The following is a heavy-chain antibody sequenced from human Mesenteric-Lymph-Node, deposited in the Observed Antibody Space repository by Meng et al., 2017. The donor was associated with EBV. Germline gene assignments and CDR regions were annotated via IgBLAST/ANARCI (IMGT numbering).Heavy chain of an antibody. CDR2: LKRVGST. Sequence: QDHVTQWGEGRLQTREPRAHMGGDSGGSCGGYFWSWILQPPWKGLGCIGELKRVGSTNYNPCLKKRLTMSVDTSKSHFSLKLTSVTAADTAVYYCVRCGAVTLVQGGPDHWGQGTLVTVSS. CDR1: GGSCGGYF. CDR3: VRCGAVTLVQGGPDH. J-gene: IGHJ4*02. D-gene: IGHD3-10*01. V-gene: IGHV4-34*01.